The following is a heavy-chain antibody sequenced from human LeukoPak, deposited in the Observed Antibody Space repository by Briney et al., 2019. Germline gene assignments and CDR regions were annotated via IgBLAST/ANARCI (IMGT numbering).Heavy chain of an antibody. CDR2: INHSGST. V-gene: IGHV4-34*01. CDR3: ARDSNYRWFDP. Sequence: PSETLSLTCAVYGGSFSGYYWSWIRQPPGKGLEWIGEINHSGSTNYNPSLKSRVTISVDTSKNQFSLKLSSVTAADTAVYYCARDSNYRWFDPWGQGTLVTVSP. D-gene: IGHD4-11*01. J-gene: IGHJ5*02. CDR1: GGSFSGYY.